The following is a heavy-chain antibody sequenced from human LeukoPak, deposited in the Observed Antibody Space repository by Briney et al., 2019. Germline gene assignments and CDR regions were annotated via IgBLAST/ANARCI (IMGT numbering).Heavy chain of an antibody. CDR1: GATFTSYT. D-gene: IGHD1-26*01. CDR2: IIPIVGIA. CDR3: ATRGPRGSEHNWFDP. J-gene: IGHJ5*02. Sequence: GASVKLSCKASGATFTSYTISWVRQAPGQGLEWIGRIIPIVGIANYAQTFQGRVTITADKSTSTAYMELSSLRSEDTAVYYCATRGPRGSEHNWFDPWGQRTLVSVSS. V-gene: IGHV1-69*02.